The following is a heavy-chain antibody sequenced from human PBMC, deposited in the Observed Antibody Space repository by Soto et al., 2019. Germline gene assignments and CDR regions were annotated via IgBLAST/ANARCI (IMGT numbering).Heavy chain of an antibody. D-gene: IGHD6-6*01. CDR3: AGDSSSSIGLEP. J-gene: IGHJ5*02. CDR1: GYTFTSYG. V-gene: IGHV1-18*01. CDR2: ISAYNGNT. Sequence: ASVKVSCKASGYTFTSYGISWVRQAPGQGLEWMGWISAYNGNTNYAQKLQGRVTMTADTSTSTACMELRSLRSDDTAVYYCAGDSSSSIGLEPWGQGTRVTVSS.